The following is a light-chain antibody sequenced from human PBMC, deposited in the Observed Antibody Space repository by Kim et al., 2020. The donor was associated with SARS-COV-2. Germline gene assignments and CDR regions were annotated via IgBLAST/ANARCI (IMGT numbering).Light chain of an antibody. V-gene: IGKV3-20*01. CDR1: QSVSSSY. CDR3: QQYGSAPLLT. CDR2: GAS. Sequence: PGERATLACRASQSVSSSYLAWYQQSPGQAHRLLIYGASSRATGIPDRFSGSGSGTDFTLTISRLEPEDFAVYYCQQYGSAPLLTFGGGTKVDIK. J-gene: IGKJ4*01.